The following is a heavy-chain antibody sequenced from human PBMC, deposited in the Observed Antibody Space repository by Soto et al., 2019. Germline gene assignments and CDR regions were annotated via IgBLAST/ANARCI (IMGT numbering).Heavy chain of an antibody. V-gene: IGHV3-48*02. CDR1: GFSFSTYS. CDR3: ARGGSSSDNGMDV. CDR2: ISSRSYTI. Sequence: EVQLVESGGGLVQPGGSLRLSCAASGFSFSTYSMNWVRQAPGKGLELVSYISSRSYTIYYIDSVKGRFTISRDNAKSSLYLQMNSLRDEDTAVYYCARGGSSSDNGMDVWGQGTTVNVSS. D-gene: IGHD6-6*01. J-gene: IGHJ6*02.